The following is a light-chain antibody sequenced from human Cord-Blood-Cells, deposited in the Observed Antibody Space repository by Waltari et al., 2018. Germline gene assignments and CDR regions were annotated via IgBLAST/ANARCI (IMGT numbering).Light chain of an antibody. CDR2: YDS. CDR1: NIGRKS. Sequence: YVLPQPPSVSVAPGTTARITCGGNNIGRKSVHWYQQKPGQAPVLVIYYDSDRPSGIPERFSGSNSGNTATLTISRVEAGDEADYYCQVWDSSSDHVVFGGGTKLTVL. V-gene: IGLV3-21*04. CDR3: QVWDSSSDHVV. J-gene: IGLJ2*01.